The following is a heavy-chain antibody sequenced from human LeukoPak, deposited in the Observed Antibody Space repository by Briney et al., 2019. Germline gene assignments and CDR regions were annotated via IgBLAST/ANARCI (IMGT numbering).Heavy chain of an antibody. V-gene: IGHV3-23*01. CDR3: AKGMMNDWSALEY. J-gene: IGHJ4*02. CDR1: GFFFSNYA. D-gene: IGHD1-1*01. Sequence: GGSLILSCAACGFFFSNYAMCWRRQAPEKGLEYVSTINGPDSTTYYADSVKGRFTISRDKSKNTLYLQMNSLRDEDTAVYYCAKGMMNDWSALEYWGQGTLVTVSS. CDR2: INGPDSTT.